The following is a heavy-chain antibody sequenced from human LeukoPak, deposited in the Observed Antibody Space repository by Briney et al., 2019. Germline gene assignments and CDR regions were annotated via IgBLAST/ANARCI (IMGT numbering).Heavy chain of an antibody. J-gene: IGHJ3*02. D-gene: IGHD3-16*01. V-gene: IGHV3-9*03. CDR3: AKSARGGSSRGAFDI. CDR1: GFTFDDYA. CDR2: ISWNSGSI. Sequence: GGSLRLSCAASGFTFDDYALHWVRQAPGKGLEWVSGISWNSGSIGYADSVKGRFTISRDNAKNSLYLQMNSLRAEDMALYYCAKSARGGSSRGAFDIWGQGTMVTVSS.